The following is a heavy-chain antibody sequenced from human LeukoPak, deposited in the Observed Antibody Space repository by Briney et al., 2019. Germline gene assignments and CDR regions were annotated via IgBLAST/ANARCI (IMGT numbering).Heavy chain of an antibody. V-gene: IGHV3-30*04. Sequence: PGGSLRLSCAASGFTFSSYAMHWVRQAPGKGLERVAVISYDGSNKYYADSVKGRFTISRDNSKNTLYLQMNSLRAEDTAVYYCARGRLRATLYYFDYWGQGTLVTVSS. J-gene: IGHJ4*02. CDR2: ISYDGSNK. D-gene: IGHD4-17*01. CDR3: ARGRLRATLYYFDY. CDR1: GFTFSSYA.